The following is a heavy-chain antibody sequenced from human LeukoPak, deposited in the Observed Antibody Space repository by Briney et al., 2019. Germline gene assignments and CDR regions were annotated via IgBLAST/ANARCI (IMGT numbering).Heavy chain of an antibody. Sequence: PSETLSLTCSVSGGSISSSSYYWGWIRQPPGKGLEWIGSIYYSGSTYYNPSLKSRVTISVDTSKNQFSLKLSSVTAADTAVYYCARAYGGYGTFDYWGQGTLVTVSS. J-gene: IGHJ4*02. CDR1: GGSISSSSYY. CDR2: IYYSGST. D-gene: IGHD5-12*01. CDR3: ARAYGGYGTFDY. V-gene: IGHV4-39*01.